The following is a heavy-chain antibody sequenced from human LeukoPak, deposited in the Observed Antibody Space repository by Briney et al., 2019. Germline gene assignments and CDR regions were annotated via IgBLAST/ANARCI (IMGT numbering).Heavy chain of an antibody. CDR2: IFSGATT. CDR1: GFTVSSNY. CDR3: ALVVEVHYSQQYYMDG. D-gene: IGHD2-8*02. V-gene: IGHV3-66*02. Sequence: GSLCLSCAASGFTVSSNYITWIRQGPGKGLEWVSVIFSGATTVSADSVKGRFTIARANAKNAEYLQMNSLGPWKTAGYYCALVVEVHYSQQYYMDGWGKGASVT. J-gene: IGHJ6*03.